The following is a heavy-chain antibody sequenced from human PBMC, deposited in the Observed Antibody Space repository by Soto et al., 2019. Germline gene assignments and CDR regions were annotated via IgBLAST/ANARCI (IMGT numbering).Heavy chain of an antibody. Sequence: QVQLVESGGGVVRPGRSLRLSCAATGFSFSTHGMHWVRQAPGKGLEWVAVIVNDGSEQQYADSVKGRFTISRDNARNILYLQMNNLRAEDTALYCCARDDLYGDNGLDLWGQGTLVTVSS. CDR3: ARDDLYGDNGLDL. CDR1: GFSFSTHG. J-gene: IGHJ5*02. V-gene: IGHV3-33*01. CDR2: IVNDGSEQ. D-gene: IGHD4-17*01.